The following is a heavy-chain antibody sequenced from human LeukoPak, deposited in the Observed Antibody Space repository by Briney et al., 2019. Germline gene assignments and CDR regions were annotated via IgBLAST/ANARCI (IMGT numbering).Heavy chain of an antibody. V-gene: IGHV1-58*02. D-gene: IGHD1-1*01. J-gene: IGHJ3*02. Sequence: AASMKVSCKASGFTFRTSAMQWVRQARGQRLECIGWIAVGSGNTKYAQKFQERVSITRDMPTSTAYMELSSLGSEDTAVYYCAATGRETDAFDIWGQGTMVTVSS. CDR3: AATGRETDAFDI. CDR2: IAVGSGNT. CDR1: GFTFRTSA.